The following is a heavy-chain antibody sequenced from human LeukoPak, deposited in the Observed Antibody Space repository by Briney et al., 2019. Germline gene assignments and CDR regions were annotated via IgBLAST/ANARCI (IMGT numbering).Heavy chain of an antibody. Sequence: GASVKVSCKASGYTFTTYGITWVRQAPGQGLEWMGWISAYNGNTNYARKLQGRVTMTTDTSTGTAYMELRSLRSDDTAVYYCARVWGYYYDSSGYSDFDYWGQGTLVTVSS. D-gene: IGHD3-22*01. J-gene: IGHJ4*02. CDR3: ARVWGYYYDSSGYSDFDY. CDR1: GYTFTTYG. V-gene: IGHV1-18*01. CDR2: ISAYNGNT.